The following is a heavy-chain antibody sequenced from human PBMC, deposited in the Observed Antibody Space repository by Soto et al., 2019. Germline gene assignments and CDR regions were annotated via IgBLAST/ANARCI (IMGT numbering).Heavy chain of an antibody. CDR3: ARGLNGYLHYFDY. V-gene: IGHV1-3*01. CDR2: INAGNGNT. Sequence: QVQLVQSGAEVKKPGASVKVSCKASGYTFTSNAMHWVRQAPGQRREWMGWINAGNGNTKYSQKFQGRVTITRDTSASTAYMELSSLRSEDTAVYYCARGLNGYLHYFDYWGQGTLVTVSS. CDR1: GYTFTSNA. J-gene: IGHJ4*02. D-gene: IGHD5-18*01.